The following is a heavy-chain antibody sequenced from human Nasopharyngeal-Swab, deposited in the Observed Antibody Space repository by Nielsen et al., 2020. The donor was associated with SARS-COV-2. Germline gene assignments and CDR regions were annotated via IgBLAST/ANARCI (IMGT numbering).Heavy chain of an antibody. CDR3: AKEVTMIVVVRGRGDY. J-gene: IGHJ4*02. Sequence: GESLKISCAASGFTFSSYAMSWVRQAPGKGLEWVSTTSGSGGSTYYADSVKGRFTISRDNSKNTLYLQMNSLRAEDTAVYYCAKEVTMIVVVRGRGDYWGQGTLVTVSS. D-gene: IGHD3-22*01. V-gene: IGHV3-23*01. CDR2: TSGSGGST. CDR1: GFTFSSYA.